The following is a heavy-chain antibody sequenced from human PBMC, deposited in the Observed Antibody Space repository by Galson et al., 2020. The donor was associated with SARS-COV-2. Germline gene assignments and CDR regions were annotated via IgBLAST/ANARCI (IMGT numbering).Heavy chain of an antibody. CDR2: LSWNSVSL. D-gene: IGHD2-15*01. CDR3: ANLGGWFRGYYYYYMDV. V-gene: IGHV3-9*01. CDR1: GFTFDDYA. Sequence: GGSLRLSCAASGFTFDDYAMHWVRQSPGKAPEWASGLSWNSVSLGYADSVKGRFTISRDNAKNSLYLQMNSLRAEDTALYYCANLGGWFRGYYYYYMDVWGKGTTVTVSS. J-gene: IGHJ6*03.